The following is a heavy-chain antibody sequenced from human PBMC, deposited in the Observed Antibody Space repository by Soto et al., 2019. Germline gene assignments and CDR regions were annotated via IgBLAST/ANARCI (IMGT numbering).Heavy chain of an antibody. CDR1: GYTFTSYD. Sequence: QVQLVQSGAEVKKPGASVKVSCKASGYTFTSYDIHWVRQATGQGLEWMGWMNPNSGNTGYAQKFQGRVTMTRNTSISTAYMEMSSLRYEDTAVYYCARAAAAGNWFDPWGQGTLVTVSS. J-gene: IGHJ5*02. CDR2: MNPNSGNT. V-gene: IGHV1-8*01. CDR3: ARAAAAGNWFDP. D-gene: IGHD6-13*01.